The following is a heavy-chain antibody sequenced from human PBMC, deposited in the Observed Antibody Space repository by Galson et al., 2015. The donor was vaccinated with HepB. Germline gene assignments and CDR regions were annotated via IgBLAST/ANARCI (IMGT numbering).Heavy chain of an antibody. CDR3: ASGYSSGWLVGPGY. J-gene: IGHJ4*02. Sequence: SETLSLTCAVYGGSFSGYYWSWIRQPPGKGLEWIGEINHSGSTNYNPSLKSRVTISVDTSKNQFSLKLSSVTAADTAVYYCASGYSSGWLVGPGYWGQGTLVTVSS. CDR2: INHSGST. CDR1: GGSFSGYY. D-gene: IGHD6-19*01. V-gene: IGHV4-34*01.